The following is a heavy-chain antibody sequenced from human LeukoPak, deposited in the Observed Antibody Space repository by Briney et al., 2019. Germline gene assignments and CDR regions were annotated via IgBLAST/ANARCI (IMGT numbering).Heavy chain of an antibody. V-gene: IGHV5-51*01. D-gene: IGHD3-10*01. J-gene: IGHJ4*02. CDR1: GYRFTSYW. CDR2: IYPGDSDT. Sequence: GESLKISCKGSGYRFTSYWIGWVRQMPGKGLEWMGVIYPGDSDTKYSPSFQGQVTISADKSISTAYLQWSSLKASDTAMYYCARPFYSSGSYYFDYWGQGTLVTVSS. CDR3: ARPFYSSGSYYFDY.